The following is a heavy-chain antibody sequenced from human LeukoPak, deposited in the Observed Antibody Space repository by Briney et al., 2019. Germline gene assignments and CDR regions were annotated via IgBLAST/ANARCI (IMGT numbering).Heavy chain of an antibody. D-gene: IGHD6-13*01. J-gene: IGHJ6*02. Sequence: SETLSLTCTVSGGSISSSSYYWGWIRQPPGKGLEWIGSIYYSGSTYYNPSLKSRVTISVDTSKNQFSLKLSSVTAADTAVYYCARQPGGYSSSWYYYYGMDVWGQGTTVTVSS. V-gene: IGHV4-39*01. CDR3: ARQPGGYSSSWYYYYGMDV. CDR1: GGSISSSSYY. CDR2: IYYSGST.